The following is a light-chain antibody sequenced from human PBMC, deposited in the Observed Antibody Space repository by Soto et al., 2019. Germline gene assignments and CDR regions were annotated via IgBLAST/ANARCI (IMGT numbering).Light chain of an antibody. CDR2: DVS. J-gene: IGLJ1*01. CDR1: SSDIGGYDY. Sequence: QSALTQPASVSGSPGQSITISCTGSSSDIGGYDYVSWYQQYPGKAPKLMIYDVSNRPSGVSNRFSGSKSGNTASLTISGLQADDEADYYCSSFTSSTTRVXGTGTKVPVL. CDR3: SSFTSSTTRV. V-gene: IGLV2-14*03.